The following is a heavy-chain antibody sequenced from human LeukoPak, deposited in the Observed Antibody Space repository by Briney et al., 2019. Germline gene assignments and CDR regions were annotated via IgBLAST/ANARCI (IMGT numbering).Heavy chain of an antibody. CDR3: ARDDIVVVPAAPDAFDI. V-gene: IGHV1-2*02. D-gene: IGHD2-2*01. CDR1: GYTFNGYY. Sequence: ASVKVSCKASGYTFNGYYIHWVRQAPGQGLEWMGWINPNSGGTNYAQKFQGRVTMTRDTSISTAYMELRSLRSDDTAVYYCARDDIVVVPAAPDAFDIWGQGTMVTVSS. J-gene: IGHJ3*02. CDR2: INPNSGGT.